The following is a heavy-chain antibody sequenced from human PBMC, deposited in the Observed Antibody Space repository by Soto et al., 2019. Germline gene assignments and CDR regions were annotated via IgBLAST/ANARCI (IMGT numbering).Heavy chain of an antibody. Sequence: QEQLVESGGGVVQPGTSLRLSCTASGFSFSTYAMYWVRQAPGKGLEWIGYISFNGSTFYNPSLKSRLTISFDMSKNQISLRLTSLTAADTAVYFCARSPGFPNAHYDFRSGLHGMDVWGRGTTVTVSS. D-gene: IGHD3-3*01. CDR3: ARSPGFPNAHYDFRSGLHGMDV. J-gene: IGHJ6*02. CDR1: GFSFSTYA. CDR2: ISFNGSTF. V-gene: IGHV4-59*06.